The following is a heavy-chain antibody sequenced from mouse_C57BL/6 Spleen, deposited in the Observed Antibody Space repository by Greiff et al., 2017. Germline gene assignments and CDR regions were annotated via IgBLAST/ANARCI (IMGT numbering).Heavy chain of an antibody. V-gene: IGHV1-42*01. Sequence: VQLQQSGPELVKPGASVKISCKASGYSFTGYYMNWVKQSPEKSLEWIGEINPSTGGTTYNQKFKAKATLTVDKSSSTAYMQLKSLTSEDSAVYYCARRTTVGYFEYWGQGTTLTVSS. CDR3: ARRTTVGYFEY. J-gene: IGHJ2*01. CDR1: GYSFTGYY. D-gene: IGHD1-1*01. CDR2: INPSTGGT.